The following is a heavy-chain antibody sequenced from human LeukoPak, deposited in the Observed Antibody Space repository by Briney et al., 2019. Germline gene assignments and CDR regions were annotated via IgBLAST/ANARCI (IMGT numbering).Heavy chain of an antibody. D-gene: IGHD5-18*01. CDR3: AKDQRIQLWLGDWFDP. Sequence: PGGSLRLSCAASGFTVSSNYMSWVRQAPGKGLEWVSVIYSGGSTYYADSVKGRFTISRDNSKNTLFLQMNSLRTEDTAVFYCAKDQRIQLWLGDWFDPWGQGTLVTVSS. J-gene: IGHJ5*02. CDR1: GFTVSSNY. V-gene: IGHV3-53*05. CDR2: IYSGGST.